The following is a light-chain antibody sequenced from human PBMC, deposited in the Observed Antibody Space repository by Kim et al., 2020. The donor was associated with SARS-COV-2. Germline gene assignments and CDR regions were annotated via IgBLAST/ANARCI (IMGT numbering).Light chain of an antibody. Sequence: DIQMTQSPSSLSVSVGDRVAITCRASQGISNYLAWYHQKPGEVPKLLIYAASTLQSGVPSRFSGSGSGTDFTLTISSLQPEDVGTYYCQTFDSTSFSFVPGTKVDIK. CDR3: QTFDSTSFS. J-gene: IGKJ3*01. CDR2: AAS. V-gene: IGKV1-27*01. CDR1: QGISNY.